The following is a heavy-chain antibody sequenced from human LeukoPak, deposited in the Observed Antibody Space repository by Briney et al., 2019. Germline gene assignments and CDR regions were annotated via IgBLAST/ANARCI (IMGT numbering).Heavy chain of an antibody. CDR2: ISYDGSNK. V-gene: IGHV3-30*14. CDR3: AGGGSSPVY. Sequence: GGSLRLSCAASGFTFSSYAMHWVRQAPGKGLEWVAVISYDGSNKYYADSVKGRFTISRDNSKNTVYLQMNSLRAEDTAVYYCAGGGSSPVYWGQGTLVTVSS. CDR1: GFTFSSYA. D-gene: IGHD2-15*01. J-gene: IGHJ4*02.